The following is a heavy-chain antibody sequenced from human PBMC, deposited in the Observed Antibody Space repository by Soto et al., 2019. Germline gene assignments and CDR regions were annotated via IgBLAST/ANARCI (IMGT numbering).Heavy chain of an antibody. J-gene: IGHJ5*02. CDR2: IDYSGST. Sequence: SETLSLTCTVSGGSISSGGYYWSWIRQPPGKGLEWIGYIDYSGSTNYNPSLKSRVTISVDTSKKQFSLKLSSVTAADAAVYYCARENNYANWFDPWGQGTQVTSPQ. CDR3: ARENNYANWFDP. V-gene: IGHV4-61*08. D-gene: IGHD4-4*01. CDR1: GGSISSGGYY.